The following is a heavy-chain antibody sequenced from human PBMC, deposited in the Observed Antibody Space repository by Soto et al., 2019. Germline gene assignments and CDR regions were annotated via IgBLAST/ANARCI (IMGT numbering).Heavy chain of an antibody. CDR2: TRNKAKSYTT. CDR3: ARGTRRDFPSFDY. CDR1: GFTLSDHY. Sequence: EVQLVESGGGLVQPGGSLRLSCAASGFTLSDHYMDWVRQAPGKGLEWVGRTRNKAKSYTTEYAASVKGRFTISRDDSKNSLYLQMNSLKTEDTAVYYCARGTRRDFPSFDYWGQGTLVTVSS. J-gene: IGHJ4*02. V-gene: IGHV3-72*01.